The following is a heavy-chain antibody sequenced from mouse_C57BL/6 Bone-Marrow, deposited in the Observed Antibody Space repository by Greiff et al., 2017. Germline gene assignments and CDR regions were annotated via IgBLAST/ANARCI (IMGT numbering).Heavy chain of an antibody. CDR2: IDPEDGDT. Sequence: VQLQQSGAELVRPGASVKLSCTASGFNIKDYYMHWVKQRPEQGLGWIGRIDPEDGDTEYAPQFQGKATMTADTSSNTAYLQLSSLTSEDTAVYYCTTVYYGSRGLDYWGQGTTLTVSS. CDR1: GFNIKDYY. CDR3: TTVYYGSRGLDY. D-gene: IGHD1-1*01. V-gene: IGHV14-1*01. J-gene: IGHJ2*01.